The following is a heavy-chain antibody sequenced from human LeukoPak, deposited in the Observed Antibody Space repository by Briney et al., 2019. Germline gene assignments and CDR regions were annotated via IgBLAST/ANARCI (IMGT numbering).Heavy chain of an antibody. CDR3: ARDRPTYYDFWSGYENWFDP. Sequence: PGGSLRLSCAASGFTFSSYAMHWVRQAPGKGLEWVAVISYDGSNKYYADSVKGRFTISRDNSKNTLYLQMNSLRAEDTAVYYCARDRPTYYDFWSGYENWFDPWGQGTLVTVSS. D-gene: IGHD3-3*01. J-gene: IGHJ5*02. CDR2: ISYDGSNK. V-gene: IGHV3-30*01. CDR1: GFTFSSYA.